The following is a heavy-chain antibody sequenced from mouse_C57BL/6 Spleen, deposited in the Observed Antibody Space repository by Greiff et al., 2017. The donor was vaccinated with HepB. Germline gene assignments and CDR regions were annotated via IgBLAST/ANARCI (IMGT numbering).Heavy chain of an antibody. CDR1: GFSLTSYG. CDR3: AKRAEEALYAMDY. D-gene: IGHD3-2*02. Sequence: HLMDSVPVLVAPSQSLSITCTVSGFSLTSYGVDWVRQPPGKGLEWLGVIWGGGSTNYNSALMSRLSISKDNSKSQVFLKMNSLQTDDTAMYYCAKRAEEALYAMDYWGQGTSVTVSS. CDR2: IWGGGST. V-gene: IGHV2-9*01. J-gene: IGHJ4*01.